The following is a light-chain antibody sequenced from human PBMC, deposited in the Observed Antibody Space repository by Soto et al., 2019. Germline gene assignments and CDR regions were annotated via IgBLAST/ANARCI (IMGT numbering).Light chain of an antibody. CDR3: QSYDSSLSGSV. Sequence: QSVLTQPPWVSEAPGQRVTISCTGSSSNIGALYDVHWYKQLPGAAPKLLIYGNINRPSGVPDRFSGSKSGTSASLAITGLRAEDEADYYCQSYDSSLSGSVFGTGTKVT. CDR2: GNI. J-gene: IGLJ1*01. V-gene: IGLV1-40*01. CDR1: SSNIGALYD.